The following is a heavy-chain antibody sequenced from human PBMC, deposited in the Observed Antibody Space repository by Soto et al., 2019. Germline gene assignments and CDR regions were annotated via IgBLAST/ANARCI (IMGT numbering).Heavy chain of an antibody. J-gene: IGHJ4*02. CDR1: GFTFSNYA. CDR3: GKDSSSWYYFDS. D-gene: IGHD6-13*01. CDR2: ISGNGDKT. Sequence: GGSLRLSCSASGFTFSNYAMHWVRQAPGKGLEYVSAISGNGDKTYYADSVRGRFTISRDNSKNTLYLQMNSLRAEDTAVYYSGKDSSSWYYFDSWGQGTLVTVSS. V-gene: IGHV3-64D*08.